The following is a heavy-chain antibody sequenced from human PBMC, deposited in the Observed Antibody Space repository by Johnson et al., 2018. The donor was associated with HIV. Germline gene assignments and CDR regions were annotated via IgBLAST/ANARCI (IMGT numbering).Heavy chain of an antibody. Sequence: QVQLVESRGGLVKPGGSLRLSCAASGFPFSDYYMSWIRQAPGKGLEWVSYISSSGSTIYYADSVKGRFTLSRYNAKNSLYLPLNSLRAEDTAVYYCATLKGRRLNIAARRPDAFDIWGQGKMVTGSS. D-gene: IGHD6-6*01. CDR1: GFPFSDYY. CDR2: ISSSGSTI. CDR3: ATLKGRRLNIAARRPDAFDI. J-gene: IGHJ3*02. V-gene: IGHV3-11*04.